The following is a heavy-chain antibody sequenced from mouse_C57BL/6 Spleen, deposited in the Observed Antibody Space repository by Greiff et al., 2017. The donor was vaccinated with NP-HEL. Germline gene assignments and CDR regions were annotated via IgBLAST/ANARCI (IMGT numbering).Heavy chain of an antibody. D-gene: IGHD1-1*01. Sequence: EVQLQQSGPVLVKPGASVKMSYKASGYTFTDYYMNWVKQSHGKSLEWIGVINPYNGGTSYNQKFKGKATLTVDKSSSTAYMELNSLTSEDSAVYYCARSFITTVVASGDYWGQGTTLTVSS. CDR1: GYTFTDYY. V-gene: IGHV1-19*01. CDR3: ARSFITTVVASGDY. CDR2: INPYNGGT. J-gene: IGHJ2*01.